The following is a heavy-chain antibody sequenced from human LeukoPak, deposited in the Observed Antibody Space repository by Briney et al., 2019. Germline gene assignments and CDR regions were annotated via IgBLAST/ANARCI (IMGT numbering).Heavy chain of an antibody. CDR2: IYYSGST. J-gene: IGHJ4*02. V-gene: IGHV4-31*03. D-gene: IGHD1-14*01. CDR3: AREKSMDPTIDY. CDR1: GGSISSGGYY. Sequence: SETLSLACTVSGGSISSGGYYWSWIRQHPGKGLEWIGYIYYSGSTYYNPSLKSRVTISVDTSKNQFSLKLSSVTAADTAVYYCAREKSMDPTIDYWGQGTLVTVST.